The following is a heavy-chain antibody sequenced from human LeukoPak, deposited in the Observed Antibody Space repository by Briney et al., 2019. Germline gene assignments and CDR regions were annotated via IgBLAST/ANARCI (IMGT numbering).Heavy chain of an antibody. CDR3: AICRKLYSDGSGYCNYFDY. D-gene: IGHD3-22*01. Sequence: SETLSLTCSVSGSSISSSSDYWGWIRQPPGKGLGWIGSIYYSGRTYYNLSLKSRVTMSVDTSKNQFSLKLSSVTAADTAVYYCAICRKLYSDGSGYCNYFDYWGQGTLVTVSS. V-gene: IGHV4-39*01. J-gene: IGHJ4*02. CDR2: IYYSGRT. CDR1: GSSISSSSDY.